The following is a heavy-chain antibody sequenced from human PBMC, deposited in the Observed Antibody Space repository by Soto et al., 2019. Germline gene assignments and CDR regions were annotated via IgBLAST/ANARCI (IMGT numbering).Heavy chain of an antibody. CDR3: AKVDFDWLLYSSNAFDI. J-gene: IGHJ3*02. CDR1: GFTFSSYA. Sequence: GGSLRLSCAASGFTFSSYAMSWVRQAPGKGLEWVSAISGSGGSTYYADSVKGRFTISRDNSKNTLYLQMNSLRAEDMAVYYCAKVDFDWLLYSSNAFDIWGQGTMVTVSS. V-gene: IGHV3-23*01. D-gene: IGHD3-9*01. CDR2: ISGSGGST.